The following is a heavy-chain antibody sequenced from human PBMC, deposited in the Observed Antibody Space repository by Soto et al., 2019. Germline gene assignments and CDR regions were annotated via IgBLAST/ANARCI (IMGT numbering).Heavy chain of an antibody. CDR1: GGSISSYY. Sequence: SETLSLTCTVSGGSISSYYWSWIRQPAGEGLEWIGRIYTSGSTNYNPSLQSRVIMSVDASKNQFSLKLSSVTAADTAVHYCGRGGYGSGSSGYGVDVWSQGTTVTVS. J-gene: IGHJ6*02. CDR3: GRGGYGSGSSGYGVDV. D-gene: IGHD3-10*01. CDR2: IYTSGST. V-gene: IGHV4-4*07.